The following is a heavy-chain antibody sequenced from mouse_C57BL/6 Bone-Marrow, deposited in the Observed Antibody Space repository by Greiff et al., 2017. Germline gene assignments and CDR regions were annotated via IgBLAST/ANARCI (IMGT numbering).Heavy chain of an antibody. D-gene: IGHD2-1*01. CDR3: ARETYGNYEGYFDV. Sequence: VKLVESGAELVRPGTSVKMSCKASGYTFTNYWIGWAKQRPGHGLEWIGDIYPGGGYTNYNEKFKGKATLTADKSSSTAYMQFSSLTSEDSAIYYGARETYGNYEGYFDVWGTGTTVTVSS. CDR1: GYTFTNYW. V-gene: IGHV1-63*01. J-gene: IGHJ1*03. CDR2: IYPGGGYT.